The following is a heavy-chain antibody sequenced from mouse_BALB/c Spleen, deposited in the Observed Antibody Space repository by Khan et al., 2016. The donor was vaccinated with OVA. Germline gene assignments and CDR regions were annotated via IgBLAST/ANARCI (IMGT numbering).Heavy chain of an antibody. CDR2: IWGDGST. J-gene: IGHJ4*01. V-gene: IGHV2-3*01. CDR1: GFSLTNYG. Sequence: QIQLVQSGPGLVAPSQSLSITCTVSGFSLTNYGVNWVRQPPGKGLEWLGVIWGDGSTNYHSTLMSRLSISKDNSQSQVFLKLSSLQTDDTATYYCAKWGTANYYAMDYWGQGTSVTVSS. CDR3: AKWGTANYYAMDY. D-gene: IGHD1-2*01.